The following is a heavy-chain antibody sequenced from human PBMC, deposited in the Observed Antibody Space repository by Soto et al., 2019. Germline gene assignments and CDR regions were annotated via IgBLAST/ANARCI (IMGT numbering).Heavy chain of an antibody. J-gene: IGHJ4*02. CDR1: GFTFSSYW. Sequence: EVQLVESGGGLVQPGGSLRLSCAASGFTFSSYWMHCVRQTPGKGLEWVSRINTDGSTTNYADSVKGRFTISRDNAKNTLYLQMNGLRVEDTAVFYCARGNLPIVVVPAAIDYWGQGTQVTVSS. CDR2: INTDGSTT. CDR3: ARGNLPIVVVPAAIDY. V-gene: IGHV3-74*01. D-gene: IGHD2-2*01.